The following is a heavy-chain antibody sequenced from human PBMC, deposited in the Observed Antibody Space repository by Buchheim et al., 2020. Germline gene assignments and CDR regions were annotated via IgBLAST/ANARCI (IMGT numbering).Heavy chain of an antibody. J-gene: IGHJ4*02. CDR1: GFTLSGYD. CDR2: ISYDGSNK. D-gene: IGHD6-13*01. V-gene: IGHV3-30*18. Sequence: QAQLVESGGGVVQPGMSLRLSCVGSGFTLSGYDMHWVRQAPGKGLEWVAVISYDGSNKYYADSVKGRFTISRDNSKNTLYLQMNSLRAEDTAVYYCAKLWGIAAAGTTFDYWGQGTL. CDR3: AKLWGIAAAGTTFDY.